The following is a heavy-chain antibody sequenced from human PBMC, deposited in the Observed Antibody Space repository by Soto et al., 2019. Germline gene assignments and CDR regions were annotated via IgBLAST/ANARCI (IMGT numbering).Heavy chain of an antibody. V-gene: IGHV3-33*01. CDR2: IWYDGSNK. CDR1: GFTFSSYG. D-gene: IGHD1-26*01. J-gene: IGHJ3*02. Sequence: QVQLVESGGGVVQPGRYLRLSCAASGFTFSSYGMHWVRQAPGKGLEWVAVIWYDGSNKYYADSVKGRFTISRDNSKNTLYLQMNSLRAEDTAVYYCARGLSVLPGAFDIWGLRTMVTVSS. CDR3: ARGLSVLPGAFDI.